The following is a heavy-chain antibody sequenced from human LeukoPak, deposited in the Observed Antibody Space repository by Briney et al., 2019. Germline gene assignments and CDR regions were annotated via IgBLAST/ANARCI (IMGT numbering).Heavy chain of an antibody. CDR1: GGSFSGYY. CDR3: ARDPFWSGYTFDY. J-gene: IGHJ4*02. CDR2: INHSGST. Sequence: SETLSLTCAVYGGSFSGYYWSWIRQPPGKGLEWIGEINHSGSTKYHPSLKSRVTISVDTSKNQFSLKLSSVTAADTAVYYCARDPFWSGYTFDYWGQGTLVTVSS. V-gene: IGHV4-34*01. D-gene: IGHD3-3*01.